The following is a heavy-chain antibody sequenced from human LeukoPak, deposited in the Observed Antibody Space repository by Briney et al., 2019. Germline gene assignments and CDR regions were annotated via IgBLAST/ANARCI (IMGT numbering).Heavy chain of an antibody. CDR1: GGSISSGGYS. J-gene: IGHJ2*01. D-gene: IGHD4-17*01. CDR2: IYHSGST. Sequence: PSQTLSLTCAVSGGSISSGGYSWSWIRQPPGKGLEWIVYIYHSGSTYYNPSLKSRVTISVDRSKNQFSLKLSSVTAADTAVYYCARGSTVTTSWVRWYFDLWGRGTLVTVSS. CDR3: ARGSTVTTSWVRWYFDL. V-gene: IGHV4-30-2*01.